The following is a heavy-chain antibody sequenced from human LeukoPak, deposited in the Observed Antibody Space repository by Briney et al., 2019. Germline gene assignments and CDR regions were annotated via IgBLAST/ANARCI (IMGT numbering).Heavy chain of an antibody. J-gene: IGHJ3*02. V-gene: IGHV3-74*01. CDR1: GFTFSSYC. Sequence: GGSLRLSCAASGFTFSSYCMHWVPQAPGKGLVWVSRINSDGSSTSYADSVKGRFTISRDNAKNALYLQMNSLRAEDTAVYYCARSLTPYSSSWFDAFDIWGQGTMVTVSS. CDR2: INSDGSST. D-gene: IGHD6-13*01. CDR3: ARSLTPYSSSWFDAFDI.